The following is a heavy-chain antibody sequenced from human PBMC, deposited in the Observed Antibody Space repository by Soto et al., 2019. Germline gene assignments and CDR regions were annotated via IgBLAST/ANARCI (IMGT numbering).Heavy chain of an antibody. J-gene: IGHJ4*02. CDR3: ARTREGILWFGESH. D-gene: IGHD3-10*01. CDR2: ISSSGSTA. CDR1: GFTFSRFE. V-gene: IGHV3-48*03. Sequence: PGGSLRLSCAASGFTFSRFELHWVRQAPGKGLEWISYISSSGSTAYYASSVEGRFTISRDNANNSVYLQMDSLRAEDTAVYYCARTREGILWFGESHWGQGTLVTVSS.